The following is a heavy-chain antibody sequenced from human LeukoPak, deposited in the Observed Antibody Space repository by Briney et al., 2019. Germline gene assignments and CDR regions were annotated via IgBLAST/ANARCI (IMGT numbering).Heavy chain of an antibody. CDR2: ISSSSSYI. CDR1: GFTLSSYS. CDR3: ARDYYDSSGSSWFDP. J-gene: IGHJ5*02. V-gene: IGHV3-21*01. D-gene: IGHD3-22*01. Sequence: GGSLRLSCAASGFTLSSYSMNWVRQAPGNGLEWVSSISSSSSYIYYADSVKGRFTISRDNAKNSLYLQMNSLRAEDTAVYYCARDYYDSSGSSWFDPWGQGTLVTVSS.